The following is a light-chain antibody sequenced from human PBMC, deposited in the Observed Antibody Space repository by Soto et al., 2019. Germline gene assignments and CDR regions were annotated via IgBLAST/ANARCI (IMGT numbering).Light chain of an antibody. CDR2: EDT. J-gene: IGLJ2*01. V-gene: IGLV2-23*01. CDR1: GSVVGSYNL. CDR3: CSYADSSRTLV. Sequence: QSALTQSVSVSGSPGQSITISCTGTGSVVGSYNLVSWYQQVPGKAPKLMVYEDTKRPSGVSNRFSGSKSGNSASLTISGLQAEDEADYYCCSYADSSRTLVFGGGTKVTVL.